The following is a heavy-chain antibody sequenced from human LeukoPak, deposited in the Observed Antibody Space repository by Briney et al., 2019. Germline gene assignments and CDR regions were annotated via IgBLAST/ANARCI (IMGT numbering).Heavy chain of an antibody. D-gene: IGHD2-15*01. CDR1: GGSFSGYY. Sequence: PSETLSLTCAVYGGSFSGYYWSWIRQPPGKGLEWIGEINHSGSTNYNPSLKSRVTISVDTSKNQFSLKLSSVTAADTAVYYCARGSRGSGGSCYRNWGQGTLVTVSS. CDR3: ARGSRGSGGSCYRN. J-gene: IGHJ4*02. CDR2: INHSGST. V-gene: IGHV4-34*01.